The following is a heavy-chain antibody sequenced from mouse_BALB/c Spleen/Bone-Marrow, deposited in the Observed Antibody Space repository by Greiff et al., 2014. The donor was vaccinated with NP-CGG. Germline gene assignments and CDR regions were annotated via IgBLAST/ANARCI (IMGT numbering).Heavy chain of an antibody. CDR3: ARGTARAMMDY. J-gene: IGHJ4*01. CDR2: IHPSNGRT. D-gene: IGHD3-2*01. Sequence: VQLQQSGTELVKPGASVKLSCKASGYTFTSYWIHWVKQGPGQGLEWIGEIHPSNGRTNYSEKFKTKATLTVDKSSSTAHMQLSSLTSEDSAVYYCARGTARAMMDYWGQGTSVPVSS. CDR1: GYTFTSYW. V-gene: IGHV1S81*02.